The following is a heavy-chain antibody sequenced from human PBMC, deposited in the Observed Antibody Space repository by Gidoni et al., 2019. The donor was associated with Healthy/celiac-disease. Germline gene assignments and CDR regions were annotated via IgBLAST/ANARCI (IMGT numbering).Heavy chain of an antibody. CDR3: ARLGGYCSSTSCYKAYFDY. V-gene: IGHV5-51*03. J-gene: IGHJ4*02. D-gene: IGHD2-2*02. CDR2: IYPGDSDT. CDR1: GYSFTSYW. Sequence: EVQLVQSGAEVKKPGESLKLSCKGSGYSFTSYWIGWVRQMPGKGLEWMGIIYPGDSDTRYSPSFQGQVTISADKSISTAYLQWSSLKASDTAMYYCARLGGYCSSTSCYKAYFDYWGQGTLVTVSS.